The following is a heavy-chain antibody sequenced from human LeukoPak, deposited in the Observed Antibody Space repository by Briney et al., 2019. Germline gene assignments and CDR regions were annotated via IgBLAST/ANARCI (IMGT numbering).Heavy chain of an antibody. CDR3: AKVQSNYFDY. CDR1: GFTFSSYG. CDR2: ISGSGGST. V-gene: IGHV3-23*01. J-gene: IGHJ4*02. D-gene: IGHD5/OR15-5a*01. Sequence: GGSLRLSCAAYGFTFSSYGMYWVRQAPGKGLEWVSAISGSGGSTYYADSVKGRFTISRDNSKNTLYLQINSLRAEDTAVYYCAKVQSNYFDYWGQGTLVTVSS.